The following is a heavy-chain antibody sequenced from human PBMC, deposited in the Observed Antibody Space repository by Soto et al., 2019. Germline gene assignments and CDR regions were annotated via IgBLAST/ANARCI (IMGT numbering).Heavy chain of an antibody. CDR3: AKDGAPRYCSGRSCHPAGAY. D-gene: IGHD2-15*01. CDR2: ISHDGSNK. V-gene: IGHV3-30*18. CDR1: GFTFSNYG. J-gene: IGHJ4*02. Sequence: QVQLVESGGGVVQPGRSLLLSCAGSGFTFSNYGLHWVRQTPGKGLEWVAFISHDGSNKYYADSVKGRFTISRDSSKSTLYLQMDSLRVEDTAVYYCAKDGAPRYCSGRSCHPAGAYWGQGTLVTVSS.